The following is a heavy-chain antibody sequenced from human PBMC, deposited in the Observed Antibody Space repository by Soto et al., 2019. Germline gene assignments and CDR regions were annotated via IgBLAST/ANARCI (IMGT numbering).Heavy chain of an antibody. CDR1: GYSISSGSY. D-gene: IGHD7-27*01. CDR2: IYDSGVT. Sequence: PSETLSLTCAVSGYSISSGSYWGWIRQPPGKGLEWIVSIYDSGVTYYNPSLKSRVTTSVDTSENQFSLNLNSMTAADAAVYYCAMRASGEPPYYFDYWGQGTTVTVSS. J-gene: IGHJ4*03. CDR3: AMRASGEPPYYFDY. V-gene: IGHV4-38-2*01.